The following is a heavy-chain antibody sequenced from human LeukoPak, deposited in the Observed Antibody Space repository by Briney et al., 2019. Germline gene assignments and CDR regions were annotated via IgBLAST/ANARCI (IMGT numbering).Heavy chain of an antibody. CDR3: AKSGPGWDFDY. Sequence: AGGSLRLSCAASGFTFSSYAMNWVRQAPGKGLEWVSAISGSGGGTFYVDSVKGRFTISRDNSKNTLYLQMNSLRAEDTAVYYCAKSGPGWDFDYWGQGTLVTVSS. V-gene: IGHV3-23*01. D-gene: IGHD3-10*01. J-gene: IGHJ4*02. CDR1: GFTFSSYA. CDR2: ISGSGGGT.